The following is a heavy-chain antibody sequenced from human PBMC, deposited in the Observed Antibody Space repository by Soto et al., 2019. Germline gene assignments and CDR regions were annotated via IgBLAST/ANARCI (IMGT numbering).Heavy chain of an antibody. CDR3: ARHVSDDFWSGYYPYYYYGMDV. V-gene: IGHV5-51*01. J-gene: IGHJ6*02. D-gene: IGHD3-3*01. CDR1: GYSFTSYW. Sequence: GESLKISCKGSGYSFTSYWIGWVRQMPGKGLEWMRIIYPVDSDTRYSPSYQGQVTISGGESISTAYLQWSSLKATDTAMYYCARHVSDDFWSGYYPYYYYGMDVWGQGTTVTVSS. CDR2: IYPVDSDT.